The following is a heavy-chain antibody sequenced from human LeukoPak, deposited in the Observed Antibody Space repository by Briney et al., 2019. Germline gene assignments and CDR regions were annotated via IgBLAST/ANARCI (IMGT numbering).Heavy chain of an antibody. V-gene: IGHV6-1*01. Sequence: SQTLSLTCAISGDSVSSNSASWNWITQSPSRGLEWLGSTYYRSKWNSDYAVSVQSRITINPDTSKNQFSLHLNSVTPEDTAVYYCARDPDSSYEWGPFDPWGQGTLVTVSS. CDR1: GDSVSSNSAS. J-gene: IGHJ5*02. CDR2: TYYRSKWNS. CDR3: ARDPDSSYEWGPFDP. D-gene: IGHD1-26*01.